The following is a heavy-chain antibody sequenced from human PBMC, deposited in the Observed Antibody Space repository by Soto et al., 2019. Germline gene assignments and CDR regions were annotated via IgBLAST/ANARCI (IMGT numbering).Heavy chain of an antibody. CDR2: ISASHGNT. Sequence: ASVKVSCKASGYTFTSYGLSWVRPAPGQGLEWMGWISASHGNTNYAQKLQGRVTMTTDTSTSTAYMELRSLRSDDTAVYYCARDGRRYRGYDRPRASDIGGQGTRVNVSS. J-gene: IGHJ3*02. CDR1: GYTFTSYG. V-gene: IGHV1-18*01. D-gene: IGHD5-12*01. CDR3: ARDGRRYRGYDRPRASDI.